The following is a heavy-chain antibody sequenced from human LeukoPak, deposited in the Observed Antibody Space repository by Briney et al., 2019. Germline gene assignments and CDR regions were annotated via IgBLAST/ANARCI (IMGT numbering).Heavy chain of an antibody. V-gene: IGHV4-39*07. CDR2: IYYSGST. J-gene: IGHJ4*02. CDR3: ARRTRYFWSGYSFYY. Sequence: SETLSLTCTVSGGSISSSSYYWGWIRQPPGKGLEWIGSIYYSGSTYYNPSLKSRVTISVDTSKNQFSLKLSSVTAGDTAVYYCARRTRYFWSGYSFYYWGQGTLVTVSS. D-gene: IGHD3-3*01. CDR1: GGSISSSSYY.